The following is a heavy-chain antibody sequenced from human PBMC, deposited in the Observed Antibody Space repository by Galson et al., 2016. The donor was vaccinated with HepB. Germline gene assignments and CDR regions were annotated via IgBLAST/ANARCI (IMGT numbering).Heavy chain of an antibody. V-gene: IGHV3-7*01. Sequence: SLRLSCAGSGIIFSGPWMSWVRQAPGKGLEWVANIKAEGYDNSYVDSVKGRFTISRDNAKNSLYLQMSSLRAEDTAVYYCARVGRHGNLDYWGQGTLVTVSS. CDR1: GIIFSGPW. CDR3: ARVGRHGNLDY. D-gene: IGHD1-14*01. CDR2: IKAEGYDN. J-gene: IGHJ4*02.